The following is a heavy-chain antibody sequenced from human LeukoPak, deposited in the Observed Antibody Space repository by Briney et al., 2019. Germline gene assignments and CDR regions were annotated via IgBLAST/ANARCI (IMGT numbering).Heavy chain of an antibody. V-gene: IGHV1-69*05. CDR1: GGTFSSYA. J-gene: IGHJ4*02. D-gene: IGHD3-22*01. CDR3: ASSQWGADSSGYYWFYY. Sequence: ASVKVSCKASGGTFSSYAISWVRQAPGQGLEWMGGIIPIFGTANYAQKFQGRVTITTDESTSTAYMELSSLRSEDTAVYYCASSQWGADSSGYYWFYYWGQGTLVTVSS. CDR2: IIPIFGTA.